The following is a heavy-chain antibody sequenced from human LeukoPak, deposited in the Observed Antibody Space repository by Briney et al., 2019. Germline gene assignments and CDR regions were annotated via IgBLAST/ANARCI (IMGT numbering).Heavy chain of an antibody. Sequence: SETLSLTCTVSGGSISSYYWSWIRQPAGKGLEWIGRIYSGGITNYSPSLKSRVTMSVDTSNNQFSLKLTSMTAADTAVYYCAGNPCGGGTCHHYFDYWGQGTLVTVSS. J-gene: IGHJ4*02. CDR1: GGSISSYY. CDR3: AGNPCGGGTCHHYFDY. D-gene: IGHD2-21*01. CDR2: IYSGGIT. V-gene: IGHV4-4*07.